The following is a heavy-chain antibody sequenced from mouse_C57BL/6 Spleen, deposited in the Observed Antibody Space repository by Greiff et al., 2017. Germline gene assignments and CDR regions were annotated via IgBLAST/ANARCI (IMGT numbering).Heavy chain of an antibody. J-gene: IGHJ3*01. CDR3: AREGAYYSNGFAY. D-gene: IGHD2-5*01. Sequence: DVKLQESGPGLVKPSQSLSLTCSVTGYSITSGYYWNWIRQFPGNKLEWMGYISYDGSNNYNPSLKNRISITRDTSKNQFFLKLNSVTTEDTATYYCAREGAYYSNGFAYWGQGTLVTVAA. CDR2: ISYDGSN. V-gene: IGHV3-6*01. CDR1: GYSITSGYY.